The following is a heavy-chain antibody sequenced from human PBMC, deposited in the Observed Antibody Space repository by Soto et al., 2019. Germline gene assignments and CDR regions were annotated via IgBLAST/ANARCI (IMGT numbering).Heavy chain of an antibody. Sequence: SETLSLTCAVYGGSFSGYYWSWIRQPPGKGLEWIGEINHSGSTNYNPSLKSRVTISVDTSKNQFSLKLSSVTAADTAVYYCARLLRPPHYDILTGYYIPRDYWGQGTLVTVSS. J-gene: IGHJ4*02. D-gene: IGHD3-9*01. CDR3: ARLLRPPHYDILTGYYIPRDY. CDR2: INHSGST. V-gene: IGHV4-34*01. CDR1: GGSFSGYY.